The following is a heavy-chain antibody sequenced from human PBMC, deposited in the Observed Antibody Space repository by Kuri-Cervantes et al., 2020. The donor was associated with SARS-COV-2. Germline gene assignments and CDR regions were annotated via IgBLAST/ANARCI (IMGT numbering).Heavy chain of an antibody. V-gene: IGHV3-7*04. Sequence: GGSLRLSCAASGFTFSSYEMNWVRQAPGKGLEWVANIKQDGSEKYYVDSVKGRFTISRDNAKNSLYLQMNSLRAEDTAVYYCARAVLGVVAYFDYWGQGTLVTVSS. CDR1: GFTFSSYE. J-gene: IGHJ4*02. CDR3: ARAVLGVVAYFDY. D-gene: IGHD3-3*01. CDR2: IKQDGSEK.